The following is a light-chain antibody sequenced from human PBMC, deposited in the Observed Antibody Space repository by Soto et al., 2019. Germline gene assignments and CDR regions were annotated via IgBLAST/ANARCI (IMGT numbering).Light chain of an antibody. CDR2: ATS. Sequence: DIQMTQSPSAMSASVGDRVTITCRASQGISNYLAWFQQKPGKVPERLIYATSSLQSGVPSRFSGSGSGTEFTLTISSQQPEDSATYYCLQHNIYPWTFGQGTEVEI. CDR3: LQHNIYPWT. J-gene: IGKJ1*01. V-gene: IGKV1-17*03. CDR1: QGISNY.